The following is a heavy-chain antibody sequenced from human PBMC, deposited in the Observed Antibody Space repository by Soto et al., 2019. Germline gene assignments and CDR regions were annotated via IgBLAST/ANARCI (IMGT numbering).Heavy chain of an antibody. J-gene: IGHJ6*03. CDR1: GGSISSSGYY. Sequence: PSETLSLTCTVSGGSISSSGYYWGWIRLPPGKGLEWIGSIYYSGSTYYNPSLKSRITISVETSKNQFSLKLSSVTAADTAVYYWARHLSPYFYYYMDVWGKGNTVTFSS. V-gene: IGHV4-39*01. CDR2: IYYSGST. CDR3: ARHLSPYFYYYMDV.